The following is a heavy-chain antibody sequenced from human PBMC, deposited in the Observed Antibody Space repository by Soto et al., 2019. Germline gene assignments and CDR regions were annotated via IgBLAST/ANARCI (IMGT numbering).Heavy chain of an antibody. Sequence: QVQLVQSGAEVKKPGSSVKVSCKASGGTFSSYTISWVRRAPGQGLEWMGRIIPILGIANYAQKFQGRVTITAEKSTSTAYMELSSLRSEDTAVYYCATMVRGVMFAFDIWGQGTMVTVSS. V-gene: IGHV1-69*02. J-gene: IGHJ3*02. D-gene: IGHD3-10*01. CDR2: IIPILGIA. CDR1: GGTFSSYT. CDR3: ATMVRGVMFAFDI.